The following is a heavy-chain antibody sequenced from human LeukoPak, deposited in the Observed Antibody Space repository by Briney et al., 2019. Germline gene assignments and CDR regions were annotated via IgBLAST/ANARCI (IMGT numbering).Heavy chain of an antibody. D-gene: IGHD3-3*01. Sequence: PGGSLRLSCAASGFTFSSYGMHWVRQAPGKGLEWVAVISYDGSNKYYADSVKGRFTISRDNSKNTLYLQMNSLRAEDTAVYYCAIRGRYYDFWSGIVDYWGQGTLVTVSS. CDR3: AIRGRYYDFWSGIVDY. CDR2: ISYDGSNK. J-gene: IGHJ4*02. V-gene: IGHV3-30*03. CDR1: GFTFSSYG.